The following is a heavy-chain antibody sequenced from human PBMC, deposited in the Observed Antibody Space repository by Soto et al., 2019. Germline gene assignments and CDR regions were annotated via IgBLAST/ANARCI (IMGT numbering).Heavy chain of an antibody. Sequence: VKVSCKAFGYTFNNYGISWVRQAPGPGLEWMGWISGYNGNTEYAETLQDRVTMTTDTSTNTAYMELRGLRSDDTAVYYCARTYSKYFSSSEGDYWGQGTLVTVSS. CDR3: ARTYSKYFSSSEGDY. CDR1: GYTFNNYG. J-gene: IGHJ4*02. D-gene: IGHD6-6*01. CDR2: ISGYNGNT. V-gene: IGHV1-18*01.